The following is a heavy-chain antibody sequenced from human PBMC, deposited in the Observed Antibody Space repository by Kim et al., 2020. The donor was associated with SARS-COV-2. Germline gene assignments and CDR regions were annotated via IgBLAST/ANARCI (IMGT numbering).Heavy chain of an antibody. CDR1: GFTFSSYA. CDR3: ASYIAAAGANDY. J-gene: IGHJ4*02. Sequence: GGSLRLSCAASGFTFSSYAMHWVRQAPGKGLEWVAVISYDGSNKYYADSVKGRFTISRDNSKNTLYLQMNSLRAEDTAVYYCASYIAAAGANDYWGQGTLVTVSS. D-gene: IGHD6-13*01. CDR2: ISYDGSNK. V-gene: IGHV3-30-3*01.